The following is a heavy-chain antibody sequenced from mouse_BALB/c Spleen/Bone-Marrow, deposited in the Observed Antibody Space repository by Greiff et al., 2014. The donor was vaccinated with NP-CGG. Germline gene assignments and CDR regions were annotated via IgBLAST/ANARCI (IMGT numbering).Heavy chain of an antibody. D-gene: IGHD1-2*01. CDR2: IWADGST. V-gene: IGHV2-9*02. J-gene: IGHJ4*01. CDR3: ARITTATGAMDY. Sequence: VQVVESGPGLVAPSQSLSITCTVSGFSLTNYGVHWVRQPPGKGLEWLGVIWADGSTNYNSALMSRLSISKDNSKSQAFFKMNSLQTDDTAMYYCARITTATGAMDYWGQGTSVTVSS. CDR1: GFSLTNYG.